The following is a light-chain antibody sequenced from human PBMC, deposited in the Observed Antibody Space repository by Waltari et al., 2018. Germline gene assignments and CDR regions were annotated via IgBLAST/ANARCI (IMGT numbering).Light chain of an antibody. J-gene: IGKJ1*01. CDR1: QTVSSN. Sequence: EVVMTQSPATLSVSPGERATLSCRASQTVSSNLAWYQQKPGQAPRLLIYGASTRATGIPARFSGSGSGTEFTLTISSLEPEDFAVYYCLQRSLWPWTFGQGTKVAVK. CDR3: LQRSLWPWT. CDR2: GAS. V-gene: IGKV3-15*01.